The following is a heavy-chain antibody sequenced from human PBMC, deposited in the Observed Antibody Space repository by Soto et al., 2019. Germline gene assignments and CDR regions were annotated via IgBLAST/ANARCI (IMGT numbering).Heavy chain of an antibody. CDR3: ATHLRADGGDYDYIWGSDRYQYYFDY. D-gene: IGHD3-16*02. CDR2: ISGSGGST. V-gene: IGHV3-23*01. CDR1: GFTFSSYA. Sequence: EVQLLESGGGLVQPGGSLRLSCAASGFTFSSYAMSWVRQAPGKGLEWVSAISGSGGSTYYADSVKGRFTIPRDNSKNTLYLQMNSLRAEDTGVYYCATHLRADGGDYDYIWGSDRYQYYFDYWGQGTLVTVSS. J-gene: IGHJ4*02.